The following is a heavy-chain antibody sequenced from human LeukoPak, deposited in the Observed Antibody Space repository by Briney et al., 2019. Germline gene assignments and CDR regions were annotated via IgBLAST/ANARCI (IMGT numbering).Heavy chain of an antibody. D-gene: IGHD6-6*01. J-gene: IGHJ4*02. Sequence: SQTLSLTCTVSGVSISSGGYYWSWIRQHPGKGLVRIGYMYFSGITPYNPSLKSRVTISVDTSKNQSSLKLSSVTAADTAVYYCAREGYSSSSYFDYWGQETLVTVSS. CDR2: MYFSGIT. CDR3: AREGYSSSSYFDY. CDR1: GVSISSGGYY. V-gene: IGHV4-31*03.